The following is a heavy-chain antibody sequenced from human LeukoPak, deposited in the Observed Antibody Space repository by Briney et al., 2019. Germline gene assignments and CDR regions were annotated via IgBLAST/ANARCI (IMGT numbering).Heavy chain of an antibody. V-gene: IGHV3-33*01. D-gene: IGHD2-21*01. J-gene: IGHJ6*03. Sequence: PGRSLRLSCAASGFTFSSYGMHWVRQAPGKGLEWVAVIWYDGSNKYYADSVKGRFTISRDNSKNTLYLQMNSLRAEDTAVYYCARQFLYYYYYMDVWGKGTTVTVSS. CDR3: ARQFLYYYYYMDV. CDR1: GFTFSSYG. CDR2: IWYDGSNK.